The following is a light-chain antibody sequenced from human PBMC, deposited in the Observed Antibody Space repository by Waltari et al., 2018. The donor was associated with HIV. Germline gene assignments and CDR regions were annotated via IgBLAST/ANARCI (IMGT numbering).Light chain of an antibody. J-gene: IGKJ1*01. CDR1: QSVGSR. CDR2: GAD. Sequence: MTQSPATLSVSPGEGATLSCRASQSVGSRVAWYQQMAGQAPRLLIFGADTRASGIPARFTGSGSETEFTLTISSLQSEDCAVYFCQQYDDWPWTFGQGTKVEIK. V-gene: IGKV3-15*01. CDR3: QQYDDWPWT.